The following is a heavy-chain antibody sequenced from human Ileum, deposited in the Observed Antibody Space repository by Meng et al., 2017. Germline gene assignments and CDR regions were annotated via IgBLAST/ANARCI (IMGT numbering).Heavy chain of an antibody. D-gene: IGHD7-27*01. CDR2: GST. V-gene: IGHV4-61*01. Sequence: LRQGSGSVLVRPSWTPALTCTVSGASVSSNNDGWGWIRQPPGKGLEWIGYGSTNHNPSLKSRVTISVDTSKNQFFLTLNSVTAADTAIYYCARDHWGSLDYWGQGILVTVSS. J-gene: IGHJ4*02. CDR3: ARDHWGSLDY. CDR1: GASVSSNNDG.